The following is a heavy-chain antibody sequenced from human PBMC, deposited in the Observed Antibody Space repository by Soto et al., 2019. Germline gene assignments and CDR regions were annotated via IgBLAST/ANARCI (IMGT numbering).Heavy chain of an antibody. V-gene: IGHV1-2*02. CDR3: AREGSVSYYLPDYLDY. CDR2: INPNSGGT. CDR1: GYTFTGYY. Sequence: QVQLVQSGAEVKKPGASVKVSCKASGYTFTGYYMHWVRQAPGQGLEWMGWINPNSGGTNYAQKFQGRVTITADESTSTAYMELSSLRSDDTAVYYCAREGSVSYYLPDYLDYCGQGTLVTVSS. D-gene: IGHD1-26*01. J-gene: IGHJ4*02.